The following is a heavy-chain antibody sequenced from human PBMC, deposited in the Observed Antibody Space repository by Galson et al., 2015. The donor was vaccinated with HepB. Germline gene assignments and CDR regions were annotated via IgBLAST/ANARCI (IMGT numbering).Heavy chain of an antibody. CDR2: VNPEGSRT. Sequence: SLRLSCAASGFSFSSLYMNWVRRVPGKGLVWVSRVNPEGSRTTYADSVKGRFTISRDNAKNTLYLQMNNLRAEDMAVYYCTSYSYWGQGTLVTVSS. CDR3: TSYSY. V-gene: IGHV3-74*01. D-gene: IGHD5-18*01. CDR1: GFSFSSLY. J-gene: IGHJ4*02.